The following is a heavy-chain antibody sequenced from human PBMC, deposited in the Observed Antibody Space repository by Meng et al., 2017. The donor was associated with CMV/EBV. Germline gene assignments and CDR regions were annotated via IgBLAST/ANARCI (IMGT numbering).Heavy chain of an antibody. D-gene: IGHD2-2*01. CDR2: INHSGST. CDR1: GGSFSGYY. V-gene: IGHV4-34*01. Sequence: SETLSLTCAVYGGSFSGYYWSWIRQPPGKGLEWIGEINHSGSTNYNPSLKSRVTISVDTSKNQFSLKLSSVTAADTAVYYCARLSEVAVPAARGFKDYWGQGTLVTVSS. CDR3: ARLSEVAVPAARGFKDY. J-gene: IGHJ4*02.